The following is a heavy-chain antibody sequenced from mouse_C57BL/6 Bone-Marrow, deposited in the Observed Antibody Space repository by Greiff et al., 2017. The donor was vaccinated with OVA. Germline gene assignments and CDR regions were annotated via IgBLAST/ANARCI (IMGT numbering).Heavy chain of an antibody. J-gene: IGHJ4*01. CDR2: ISYSGST. V-gene: IGHV3-8*01. CDR3: ARYYSNFYYAMDY. CDR1: GYSITSDY. Sequence: EVQLKESGPGLAKPSQTLSLTCSVTGYSITSDYWNWIRKFPGHKLEYMGYISYSGSTSYNPSLNSRISITRDKSNTQYYLQLNSVTTEDTATYYCARYYSNFYYAMDYWGQGTSVTVSS. D-gene: IGHD2-5*01.